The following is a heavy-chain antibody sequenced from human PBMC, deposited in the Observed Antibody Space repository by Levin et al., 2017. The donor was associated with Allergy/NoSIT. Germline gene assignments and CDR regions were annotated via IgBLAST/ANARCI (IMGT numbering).Heavy chain of an antibody. J-gene: IGHJ4*02. CDR2: IYYSGST. CDR3: ARLAITGYYYDSSGDDY. CDR1: GGSISSYY. V-gene: IGHV4-59*08. D-gene: IGHD3-22*01. Sequence: SETLSLTCTVSGGSISSYYWSWIRQPPGKGLEWIGYIYYSGSTNYNPSLKSRVTISVDTSKNQFSLKLSSVTAADTAVYYCARLAITGYYYDSSGDDYWGQGTLVTVSS.